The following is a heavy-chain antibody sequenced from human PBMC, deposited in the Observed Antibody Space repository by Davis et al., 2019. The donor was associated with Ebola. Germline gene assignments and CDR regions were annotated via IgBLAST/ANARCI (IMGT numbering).Heavy chain of an antibody. CDR3: ARRLRDWSFFDY. J-gene: IGHJ4*02. V-gene: IGHV3-7*01. CDR1: GFTFSTYM. CDR2: IKQDGSDK. Sequence: PGGSLRLSCAASGFTFSTYMMNWVRQAPGKGLEWVANIKQDGSDKFYVDSVRGRFTISKDNAKNSLYLQMNSLRAEDTAVYYCARRLRDWSFFDYWGQGTLVTVSS. D-gene: IGHD3-9*01.